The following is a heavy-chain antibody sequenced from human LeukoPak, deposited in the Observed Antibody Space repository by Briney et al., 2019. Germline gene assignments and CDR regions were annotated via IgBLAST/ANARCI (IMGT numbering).Heavy chain of an antibody. J-gene: IGHJ3*02. CDR1: GGSFSGYY. CDR3: ARPLDYFYTDAFDI. Sequence: PSETLSLTCAVYGGSFSGYYWSWICQPPGKGLEWIGYIYYSGSTNYNPSLKSRVTISVDTSKNQFSLKLSSVTAADTAVYYCARPLDYFYTDAFDIWGQGTMVTVSS. CDR2: IYYSGST. V-gene: IGHV4-59*08. D-gene: IGHD2/OR15-2a*01.